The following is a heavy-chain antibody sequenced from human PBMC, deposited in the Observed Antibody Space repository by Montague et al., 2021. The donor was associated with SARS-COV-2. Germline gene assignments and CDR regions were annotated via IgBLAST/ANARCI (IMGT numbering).Heavy chain of an antibody. D-gene: IGHD3-22*01. J-gene: IGHJ4*02. CDR1: GGSFSDYY. Sequence: SETLSLTCAVYGGSFSDYYWTWIRQPPGKGLKWLGEVNHSGRINYNPSLKRRIPISVDTSKNQFSLRLSSVTAADTAVYYCARGRVDTTMIVVVFTGAAHYFDSWGQGTLVSVSS. CDR3: ARGRVDTTMIVVVFTGAAHYFDS. V-gene: IGHV4-34*01. CDR2: VNHSGRI.